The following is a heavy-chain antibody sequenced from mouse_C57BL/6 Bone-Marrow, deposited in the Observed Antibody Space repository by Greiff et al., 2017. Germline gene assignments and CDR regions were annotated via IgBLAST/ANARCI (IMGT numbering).Heavy chain of an antibody. J-gene: IGHJ4*01. CDR2: IDSSDSYT. V-gene: IGHV1-69*01. D-gene: IGHD1-1*01. CDR3: ARFPLRYAMDY. CDR1: GYTFTSYW. Sequence: VQLQQPGAELVMPGASVKLSCKASGYTFTSYWMHWVKQRPGQGLEWIGEIDSSDSYTNYNQKFKGKSTLTVDKSSSTAYMQLSSLTSEDAAVYYCARFPLRYAMDYWGQGTSVTVSS.